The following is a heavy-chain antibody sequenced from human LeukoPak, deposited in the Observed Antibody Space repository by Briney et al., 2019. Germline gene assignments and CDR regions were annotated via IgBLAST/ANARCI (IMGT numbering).Heavy chain of an antibody. V-gene: IGHV3-21*01. Sequence: PGGSLRLSCAASGFTFANAWMNWVRRAPGKGLEWVSSISSSSSYIYYADSAKGRFTISRDNAKNSLYLQMNSLRAEDTAVYYCASHNDDYVAYWGQGTLVTVSS. CDR3: ASHNDDYVAY. CDR1: GFTFANAW. D-gene: IGHD4/OR15-4a*01. CDR2: ISSSSSYI. J-gene: IGHJ4*02.